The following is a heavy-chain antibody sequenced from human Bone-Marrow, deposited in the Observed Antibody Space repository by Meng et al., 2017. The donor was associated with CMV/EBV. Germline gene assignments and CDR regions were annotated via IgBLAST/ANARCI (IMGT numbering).Heavy chain of an antibody. CDR3: ARGRGYCISNNCYDFDY. J-gene: IGHJ4*02. V-gene: IGHV5-51*01. CDR2: IYPGDSNI. Sequence: GESLKISCKASGYSFNNFWIAWVRQMPGKGLEWMGMIYPGDSNIKYRPSFQGQVTISADKSISTAYFHWSSLEASDTAMYYCARGRGYCISNNCYDFDYWGQGTLVTVPS. CDR1: GYSFNNFW. D-gene: IGHD2-2*01.